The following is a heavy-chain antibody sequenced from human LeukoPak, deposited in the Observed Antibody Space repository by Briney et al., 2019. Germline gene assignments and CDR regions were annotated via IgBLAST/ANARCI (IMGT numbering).Heavy chain of an antibody. V-gene: IGHV4-59*01. CDR2: IYYSGST. Sequence: SETLSLTCTVSGGSISSYYWSWIRQPPGKGLEWVGYIYYSGSTNYNPSLKSRVTISVDTSKNQFSLKLSPVTAADTAVYYCARDLPYCSSTSCYAHGMDVWGQGTTVTVSS. CDR1: GGSISSYY. D-gene: IGHD2-2*01. J-gene: IGHJ6*02. CDR3: ARDLPYCSSTSCYAHGMDV.